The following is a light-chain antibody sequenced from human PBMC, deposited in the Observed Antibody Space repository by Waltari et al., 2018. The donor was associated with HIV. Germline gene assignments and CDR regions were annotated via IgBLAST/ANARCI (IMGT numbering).Light chain of an antibody. CDR2: GAS. Sequence: EIVLTQSPGTLSLSPGERATLSCRASQRVTSSYLTWYQQKPGQAPRLLIYGASSRATGIPDRFSGSGSGTDFTLTISRLEPEDSAVYFCQQYGSSPLYSFGQGTKLEI. V-gene: IGKV3-20*01. CDR3: QQYGSSPLYS. J-gene: IGKJ2*01. CDR1: QRVTSSY.